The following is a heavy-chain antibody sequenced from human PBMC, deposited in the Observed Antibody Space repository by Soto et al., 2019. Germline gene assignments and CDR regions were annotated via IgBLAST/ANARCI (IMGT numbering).Heavy chain of an antibody. CDR2: ITWNSGTR. Sequence: EMQVVESGGGLVQPGRSLRLSCAASGFTFDDYAMHWVRQAPGKGLEWVSGITWNSGTRDYADSVKGRFTISRDNAKNSLYLQMNSLRAEETALYYCAKDRQWGGGFDFSGMDVWGQGTPVTVSS. CDR1: GFTFDDYA. J-gene: IGHJ6*02. CDR3: AKDRQWGGGFDFSGMDV. D-gene: IGHD1-26*01. V-gene: IGHV3-9*01.